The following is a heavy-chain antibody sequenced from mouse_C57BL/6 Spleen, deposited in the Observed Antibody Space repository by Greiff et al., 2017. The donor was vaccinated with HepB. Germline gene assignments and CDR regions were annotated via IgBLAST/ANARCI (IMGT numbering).Heavy chain of an antibody. V-gene: IGHV5-17*01. CDR2: ISSGSSTI. CDR1: GFTFSDYG. Sequence: DVKLVESGGGLVKPGGSLKLSCAASGFTFSDYGMHWVRQAPEKGLEWVAYISSGSSTIYYADTVKGRFTISRDNAKNTLFLQMTSLRSEDTAMYYCARRVITTVVAPYYYAMDYWGQGTSVTVSS. CDR3: ARRVITTVVAPYYYAMDY. J-gene: IGHJ4*01. D-gene: IGHD1-1*01.